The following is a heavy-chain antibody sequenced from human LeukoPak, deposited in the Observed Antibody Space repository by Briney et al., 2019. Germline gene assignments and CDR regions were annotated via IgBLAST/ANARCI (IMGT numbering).Heavy chain of an antibody. V-gene: IGHV3-33*01. D-gene: IGHD1-26*01. J-gene: IGHJ4*02. Sequence: GGSLRLSCVASGFTFSSYGMHWVRQAPGKGLEWVAVIWYDGSNKYYADSVKGRFTISRDNSNDTLYLQMNSLGAEDTAVYYCARDDSGSYPDYWGQGTLVTVSS. CDR1: GFTFSSYG. CDR3: ARDDSGSYPDY. CDR2: IWYDGSNK.